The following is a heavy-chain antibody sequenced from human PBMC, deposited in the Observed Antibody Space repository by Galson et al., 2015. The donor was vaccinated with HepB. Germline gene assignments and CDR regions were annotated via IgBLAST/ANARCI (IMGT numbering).Heavy chain of an antibody. Sequence: SLRLSCAASGFTFNSYSMNWVRQAPGKGLEWVSYISSSSSTIYYADSVKGRFTISRDNAKNSLYLQMNSLRDEDTAVYYCARVPDLRGYSYSFLLGDWGQGTLVTVSS. J-gene: IGHJ4*02. D-gene: IGHD5-18*01. V-gene: IGHV3-48*02. CDR1: GFTFNSYS. CDR3: ARVPDLRGYSYSFLLGD. CDR2: ISSSSSTI.